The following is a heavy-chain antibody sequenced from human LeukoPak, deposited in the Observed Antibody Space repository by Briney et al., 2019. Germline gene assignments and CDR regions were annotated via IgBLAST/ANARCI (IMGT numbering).Heavy chain of an antibody. Sequence: PGGSLRLSCAASGFTFSSYAMSWVRQAPGKGLEWVGRIKSKTDGGTTDYAAPVKGRFTISRDDSKSTLYLQMNSLKTEDTALYYCTSSYCSSNSCYGAFRFDPWGQGTLVTVSS. CDR2: IKSKTDGGTT. D-gene: IGHD2-2*01. J-gene: IGHJ5*02. CDR3: TSSYCSSNSCYGAFRFDP. V-gene: IGHV3-15*01. CDR1: GFTFSSYA.